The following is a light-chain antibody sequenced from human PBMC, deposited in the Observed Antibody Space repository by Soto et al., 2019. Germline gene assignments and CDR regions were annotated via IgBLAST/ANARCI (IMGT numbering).Light chain of an antibody. CDR1: SSNIGKNA. Sequence: QAVLTQPPSVSEAPRQRVTISGFGSSSNIGKNAVNWYQQLPGKAPKLLIYYDDLLPSGVSDRFSGSKSGTSASLAISGLQSEDEADYYCATWDDKLNGWLFGGGTKLTVL. J-gene: IGLJ3*02. CDR3: ATWDDKLNGWL. CDR2: YDD. V-gene: IGLV1-36*01.